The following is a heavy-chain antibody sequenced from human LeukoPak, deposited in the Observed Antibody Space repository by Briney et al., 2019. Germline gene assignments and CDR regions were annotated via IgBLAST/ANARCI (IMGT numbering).Heavy chain of an antibody. CDR1: GFTFSSYG. D-gene: IGHD3-22*01. CDR3: AKDLLGDSSGYPDY. V-gene: IGHV3-30*18. Sequence: PGGSLRLSCAASGFTFSSYGMHWVRQAPGKGLEWVAVISYDGSNKYYADSVKGRFTISRDNSKNTLCLQMNSLRAEDTAVYYCAKDLLGDSSGYPDYWGQGTLVTVSS. CDR2: ISYDGSNK. J-gene: IGHJ4*02.